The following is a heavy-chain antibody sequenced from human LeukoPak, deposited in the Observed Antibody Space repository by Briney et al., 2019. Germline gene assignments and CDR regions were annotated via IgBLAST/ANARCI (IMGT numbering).Heavy chain of an antibody. CDR2: IIPIFGTE. CDR1: GGTFSSYA. CDR3: ARDRPLGVGEYGDACDI. Sequence: SVKVSCKASGGTFSSYAISWVRQAPGQGLEWMGGIIPIFGTENYAQKFQSRVTITADESTSTAYMELSSLRSEDTAVCYCARDRPLGVGEYGDACDIWGEGTMVTVSS. V-gene: IGHV1-69*01. J-gene: IGHJ3*02. D-gene: IGHD2-8*02.